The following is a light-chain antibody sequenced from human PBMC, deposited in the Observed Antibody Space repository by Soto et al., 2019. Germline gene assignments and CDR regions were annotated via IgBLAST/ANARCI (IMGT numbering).Light chain of an antibody. CDR3: SSYATPRL. Sequence: QSALTQPASVSGSPGQSITISCTGTSSDIGGYNYVSWYQHHPGKAPKLMIYEVSNRPSGVSNRFSGSKSGNTASLTISGLQAEDEADYYCSSYATPRLFGGGTKLTVL. V-gene: IGLV2-14*01. J-gene: IGLJ2*01. CDR2: EVS. CDR1: SSDIGGYNY.